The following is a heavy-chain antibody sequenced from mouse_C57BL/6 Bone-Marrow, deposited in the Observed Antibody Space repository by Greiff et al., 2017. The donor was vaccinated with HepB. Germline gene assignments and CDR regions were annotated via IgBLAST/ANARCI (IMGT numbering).Heavy chain of an antibody. Sequence: EVKVVESGGGLVQPGGSLSLSCAASGFTFTDYYMSWVRQPPGKALEWLGFIRNKANGYTTEYSASVKGRFTNSRDNSQSILYLQMNALRAEDSATYYCARGTLLTMDYWGQGTSVTVSS. CDR2: IRNKANGYTT. CDR1: GFTFTDYY. CDR3: ARGTLLTMDY. J-gene: IGHJ4*01. V-gene: IGHV7-3*01. D-gene: IGHD2-1*01.